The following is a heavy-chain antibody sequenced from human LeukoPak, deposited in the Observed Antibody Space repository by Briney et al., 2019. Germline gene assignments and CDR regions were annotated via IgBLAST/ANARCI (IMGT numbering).Heavy chain of an antibody. J-gene: IGHJ4*02. CDR2: FDLEDGET. Sequence: ASVKVSCKVSGYTLTELSMHWVRQAPGKGLEWMGGFDLEDGETIYAQKFQGRVTMTEDTSTDTAYMELSSLRSEDTAVYYCATRGQDYDFWSGESFDYWGQGTLVTVSS. CDR3: ATRGQDYDFWSGESFDY. CDR1: GYTLTELS. V-gene: IGHV1-24*01. D-gene: IGHD3-3*01.